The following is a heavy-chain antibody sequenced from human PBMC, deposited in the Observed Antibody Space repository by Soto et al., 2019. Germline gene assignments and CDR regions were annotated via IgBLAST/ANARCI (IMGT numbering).Heavy chain of an antibody. CDR3: VKGWAHFDY. V-gene: IGHV3-30*18. CDR1: GFTFSSYG. J-gene: IGHJ4*02. Sequence: QVQLVESGGGVVQPGRSLRLSCAASGFTFSSYGMHWVRQAPGKGLEWVAVISYDGSNKYYADSVKGRFTISRDNSKNTLYLQMNSLRSEDTAVYYCVKGWAHFDYWGQGTLVTVSS. CDR2: ISYDGSNK.